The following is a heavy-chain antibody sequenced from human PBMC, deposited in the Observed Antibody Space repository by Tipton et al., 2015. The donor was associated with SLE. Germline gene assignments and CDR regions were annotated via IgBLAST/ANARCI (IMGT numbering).Heavy chain of an antibody. CDR2: IYYSGRT. Sequence: TLSLTCTVSGASISSYSWSWIRQPPGKGLEWIGYIYYSGRTNYNPSLKSRVTISVDTSKKQFSLKLSSVTAADTAVYYCARVGKGSSWYWFDPWGQGTLVTVSS. D-gene: IGHD6-13*01. J-gene: IGHJ5*02. CDR3: ARVGKGSSWYWFDP. CDR1: GASISSYS. V-gene: IGHV4-59*01.